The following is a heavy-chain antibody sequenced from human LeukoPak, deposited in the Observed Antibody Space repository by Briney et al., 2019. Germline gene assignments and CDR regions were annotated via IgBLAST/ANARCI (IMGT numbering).Heavy chain of an antibody. J-gene: IGHJ4*02. CDR2: ISSSGSTI. V-gene: IGHV3-48*03. Sequence: PGGSPRLSCAASGFTFSSYEMNWVRQAPGKGLEWVSYISSSGSTIYYADSVKGRFTISRDNAKNSLYLQMNSLRAEDTAVYYCASERYYYDSSDFDYWGQGTLVTVSS. D-gene: IGHD3-22*01. CDR1: GFTFSSYE. CDR3: ASERYYYDSSDFDY.